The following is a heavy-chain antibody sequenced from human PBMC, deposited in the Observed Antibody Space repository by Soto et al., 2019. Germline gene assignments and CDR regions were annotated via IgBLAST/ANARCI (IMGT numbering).Heavy chain of an antibody. Sequence: GGSLRLSCAASGFTFSSYAMHWVRQAPGKGLEWVAVISYDGSNKYYADSVKGRFTISRDNSKNTLYLQMNSLRAEDTAVYYCARGQPQALGVDAFDIWGQGTMVTVSS. CDR2: ISYDGSNK. J-gene: IGHJ3*02. D-gene: IGHD1-26*01. V-gene: IGHV3-30*04. CDR1: GFTFSSYA. CDR3: ARGQPQALGVDAFDI.